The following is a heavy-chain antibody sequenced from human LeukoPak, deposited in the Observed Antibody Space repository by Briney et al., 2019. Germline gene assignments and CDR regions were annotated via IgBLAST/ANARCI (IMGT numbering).Heavy chain of an antibody. D-gene: IGHD3-22*01. J-gene: IGHJ4*02. CDR3: AKGFAENYYDSSGLADY. Sequence: GGSLRLSCAASGFTFSSYDMHWVRQAPGKGLEWVAVISYDGSNKYYADSVKGRFTISRDNSKNTLYLQMNSLRAEDTAVFYCAKGFAENYYDSSGLADYWGQGTLVTVSS. CDR2: ISYDGSNK. V-gene: IGHV3-30*18. CDR1: GFTFSSYD.